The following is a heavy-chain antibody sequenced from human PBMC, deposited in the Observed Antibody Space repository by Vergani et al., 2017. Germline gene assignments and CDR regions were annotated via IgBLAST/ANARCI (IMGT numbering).Heavy chain of an antibody. CDR2: IIPILGIA. J-gene: IGHJ4*02. CDR3: ARDRYGNSFDY. V-gene: IGHV1-69*08. D-gene: IGHD1-7*01. Sequence: QVQLVQSGAEVKKPGSSVKVSCKASGATFSSYTISWVRQAPGQGLEWMGRIIPILGIANYAQKFQGRVTITADKSTSTAYMELSSLRSEDTAVYYCARDRYGNSFDYWGQGTLVTVSS. CDR1: GATFSSYT.